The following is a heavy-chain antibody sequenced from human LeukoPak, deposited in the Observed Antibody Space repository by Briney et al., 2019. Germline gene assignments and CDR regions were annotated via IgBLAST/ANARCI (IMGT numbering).Heavy chain of an antibody. V-gene: IGHV3-30*18. CDR2: ISYDGSNK. CDR1: GFTFSSYG. D-gene: IGHD3-10*01. Sequence: GGSLRLSCAASGFTFSSYGMHWVRQAPGKGLDWVAVISYDGSNKYYVDSVKGRFTISRDNSKNMLYLQTNSLRAEDTAVYYCAKNELLWFGEFDAFDIWGQGTMVTVSS. CDR3: AKNELLWFGEFDAFDI. J-gene: IGHJ3*02.